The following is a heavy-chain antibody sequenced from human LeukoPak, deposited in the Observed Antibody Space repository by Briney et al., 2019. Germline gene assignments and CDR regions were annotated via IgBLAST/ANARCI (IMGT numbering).Heavy chain of an antibody. D-gene: IGHD3-22*01. CDR2: INSDGSST. Sequence: GGSLRLSRAASGFTFSSYWMHWVRQAPGKGLVWVSRINSDGSSTSYADSVKGRFTISRDNAKNTLYLQMNSLRAEDTAVYYCAREGYHDSSGPSWFDPWGQGTLVTVSS. V-gene: IGHV3-74*01. CDR1: GFTFSSYW. J-gene: IGHJ5*02. CDR3: AREGYHDSSGPSWFDP.